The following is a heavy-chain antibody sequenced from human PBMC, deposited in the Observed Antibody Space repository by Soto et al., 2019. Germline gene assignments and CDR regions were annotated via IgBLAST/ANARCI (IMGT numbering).Heavy chain of an antibody. CDR3: ARDGREASGMDV. D-gene: IGHD1-26*01. CDR2: IYYGGST. Sequence: SETLSLTCTVSGGSISSHYWSWVRQAPGKGLEWIGHIYYGGSTTYNPSLRSRSTISVDTSNNQFSLKLNSVTTADTAVYYCARDGREASGMDVWGQGTMVTVSS. J-gene: IGHJ6*02. V-gene: IGHV4-59*11. CDR1: GGSISSHY.